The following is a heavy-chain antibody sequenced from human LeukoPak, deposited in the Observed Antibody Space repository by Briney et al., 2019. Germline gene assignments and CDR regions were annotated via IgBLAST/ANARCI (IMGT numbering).Heavy chain of an antibody. CDR1: IFTFSSYA. CDR2: ISGSGGST. J-gene: IGHJ4*02. D-gene: IGHD6-19*01. Sequence: GGSLRLSCAASIFTFSSYAMNWVRQAPGKGLEWVSTISGSGGSTYYADSVKGRFTVSRDNSKNTLYLQMGGLRAEDMAVYYCARRAPGFSSGWLDYWGQGTLVTVSS. CDR3: ARRAPGFSSGWLDY. V-gene: IGHV3-23*01.